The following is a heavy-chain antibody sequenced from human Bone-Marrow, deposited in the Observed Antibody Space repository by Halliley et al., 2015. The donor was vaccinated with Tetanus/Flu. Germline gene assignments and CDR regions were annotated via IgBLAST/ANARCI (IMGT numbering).Heavy chain of an antibody. CDR2: VYDSGVT. J-gene: IGHJ4*02. V-gene: IGHV4-61*07. CDR3: ARLGRRGLDNYFY. D-gene: IGHD3-10*01. Sequence: WLGYVYDSGVTSYHPSLNSRLTMSLDTSRNQFSLSLRSVTAADPALYYCARLGRRGLDNYFYWGQGTLVTVSS.